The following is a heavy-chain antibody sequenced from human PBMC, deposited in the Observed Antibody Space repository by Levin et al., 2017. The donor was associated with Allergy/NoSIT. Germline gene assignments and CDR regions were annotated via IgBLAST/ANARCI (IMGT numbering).Heavy chain of an antibody. V-gene: IGHV4-34*01. J-gene: IGHJ4*02. CDR2: INHSGST. D-gene: IGHD3-9*01. CDR1: GGSFSGYY. Sequence: SETLSLTCAVYGGSFSGYYWSWIRQPPGKGLEWIGEINHSGSTNYNPSLKSRVTISVDTSKNQFSLKLSSVTAADTAVYYCASSHHLLRYFDWLGSYYFDYWGQGTLVTVSS. CDR3: ASSHHLLRYFDWLGSYYFDY.